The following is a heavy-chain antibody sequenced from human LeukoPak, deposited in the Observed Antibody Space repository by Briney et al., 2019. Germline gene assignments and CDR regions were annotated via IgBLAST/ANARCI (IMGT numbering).Heavy chain of an antibody. V-gene: IGHV4-4*02. Sequence: SGTLSLTCGVSGGSISSSNWWGLVRQPPGKGLEGVGELYHSGSTNYNPSLKIRVTISVDTSKNQFSLKLSSVPAADTAVYYCARCASSSLVYYSYYYMDVWGKGTTVTVSS. J-gene: IGHJ6*03. D-gene: IGHD6-6*01. CDR3: ARCASSSLVYYSYYYMDV. CDR1: GGSISSSNW. CDR2: LYHSGST.